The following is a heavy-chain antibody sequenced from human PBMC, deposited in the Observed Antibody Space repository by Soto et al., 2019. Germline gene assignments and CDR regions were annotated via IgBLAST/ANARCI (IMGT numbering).Heavy chain of an antibody. Sequence: GGSLRLSCAASGFTFSTYSMNWVRQAPGKGLEWVSSISSSSSYIYYADSVKGRFTISRDNAKNSLYLQMNSLRAEDTAVYYCARAPYYYDSSGYSWGQGTLVTV. J-gene: IGHJ1*01. D-gene: IGHD3-22*01. V-gene: IGHV3-21*01. CDR1: GFTFSTYS. CDR2: ISSSSSYI. CDR3: ARAPYYYDSSGYS.